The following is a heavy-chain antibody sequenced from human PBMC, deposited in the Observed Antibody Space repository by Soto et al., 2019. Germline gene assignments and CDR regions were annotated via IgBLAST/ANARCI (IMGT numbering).Heavy chain of an antibody. CDR2: ISSSSSYI. Sequence: EVQLVESGGGLVKPGGSLRLSCAASGFTFSSYSMNWVRQAPGKGLEWVSSISSSSSYIYYADSVKGRFTISRDNAKNSQYLQMNSLRAEDTAVYYCASAPLVVVVPAADGYYYMDVWGKGTTVTVSS. CDR1: GFTFSSYS. CDR3: ASAPLVVVVPAADGYYYMDV. D-gene: IGHD2-2*01. J-gene: IGHJ6*03. V-gene: IGHV3-21*01.